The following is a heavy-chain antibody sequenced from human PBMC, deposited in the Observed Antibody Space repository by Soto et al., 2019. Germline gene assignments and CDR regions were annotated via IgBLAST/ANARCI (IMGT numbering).Heavy chain of an antibody. D-gene: IGHD4-17*01. Sequence: QVQLVESGGGVVQPGRSLRLSCAASGFTFSNYAMHWVRQAPGKGLDWVAAVSYDGSHKYYAESVKGRFTISRHNSKDPLYLQINSLRTNDTAVFYCAKDRTLNYGDFAYWGEGTLVTVCS. V-gene: IGHV3-30-3*02. J-gene: IGHJ4*02. CDR2: VSYDGSHK. CDR1: GFTFSNYA. CDR3: AKDRTLNYGDFAY.